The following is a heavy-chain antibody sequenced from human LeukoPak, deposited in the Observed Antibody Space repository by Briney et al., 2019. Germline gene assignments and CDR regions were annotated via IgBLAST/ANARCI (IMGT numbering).Heavy chain of an antibody. V-gene: IGHV1-18*01. CDR1: GYTFTSSA. Sequence: GASVKVSCKASGYTFTSSAISWVRQAPGQGLEWMGWISAYNGNTNYAQKLQGRVTMTTDTSTSTAYMELRSLRSDDTAVYYCARDVRTAVTTGYWGQGTLVTVSS. D-gene: IGHD4-17*01. CDR2: ISAYNGNT. CDR3: ARDVRTAVTTGY. J-gene: IGHJ4*02.